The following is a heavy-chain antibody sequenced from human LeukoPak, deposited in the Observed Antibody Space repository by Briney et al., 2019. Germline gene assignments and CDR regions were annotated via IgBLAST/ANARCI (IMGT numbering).Heavy chain of an antibody. CDR3: AKDPRYSSSSGFDY. V-gene: IGHV3-33*06. Sequence: GGSLRLSCAASGFTFSSYGMHWVRQAPGKGLEWVAVIWYDGSNKYYADSVKGRFTISRDNSKNTLYLQMNSLRAEDTAVYYCAKDPRYSSSSGFDYWGQGTLVTVSS. J-gene: IGHJ4*02. CDR2: IWYDGSNK. CDR1: GFTFSSYG. D-gene: IGHD6-6*01.